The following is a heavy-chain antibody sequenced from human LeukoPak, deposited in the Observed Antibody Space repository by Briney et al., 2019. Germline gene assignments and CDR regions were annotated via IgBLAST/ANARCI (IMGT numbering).Heavy chain of an antibody. CDR3: ARDNCGDYSYYYMDV. Sequence: SETLSLTCTVSGGSISSGDYYWSWIRQPPGKGLEWIGYIYYSGSTYYNPSLKSRVTISVDTSKNQFSLKLSSVTAADTAVYYCARDNCGDYSYYYMDVWGKGTTVTVSS. V-gene: IGHV4-30-4*08. CDR2: IYYSGST. CDR1: GGSISSGDYY. J-gene: IGHJ6*03. D-gene: IGHD1-20*01.